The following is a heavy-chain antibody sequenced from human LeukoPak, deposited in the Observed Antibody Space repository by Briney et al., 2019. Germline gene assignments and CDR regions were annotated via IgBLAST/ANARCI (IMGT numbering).Heavy chain of an antibody. CDR3: AKHLNYDDRSGYPDY. CDR1: GGSISSSIYY. J-gene: IGHJ4*02. V-gene: IGHV4-39*01. D-gene: IGHD3-22*01. CDR2: IYYSGST. Sequence: PSETLSLTCTVSGGSISSSIYYWGWIRQPPGKGLEWIGRIYYSGSTYYNPSLKSRVTISVDTSKSQFSLKLSSVTAADTAVYYGAKHLNYDDRSGYPDYWGQGTLVTASS.